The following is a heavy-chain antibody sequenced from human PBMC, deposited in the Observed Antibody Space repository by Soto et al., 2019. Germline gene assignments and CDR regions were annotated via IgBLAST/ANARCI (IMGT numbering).Heavy chain of an antibody. D-gene: IGHD2-2*01. CDR3: ARDRDYCISTSCLYRPNLPFDP. CDR2: IISIFGTP. Sequence: SVKVSCKASGCTFNRYVFNWVRQAPGQGLEWMGGIISIFGTPNYGQKFQGRVTITADESTSTAYMELSSLRSEDTAVYYCARDRDYCISTSCLYRPNLPFDPWGQGTLVTVSS. CDR1: GCTFNRYV. V-gene: IGHV1-69*13. J-gene: IGHJ5*02.